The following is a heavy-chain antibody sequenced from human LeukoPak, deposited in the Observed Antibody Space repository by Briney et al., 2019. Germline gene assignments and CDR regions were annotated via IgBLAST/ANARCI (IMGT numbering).Heavy chain of an antibody. V-gene: IGHV1-69*13. CDR3: ARDCSSTSCYSYFDY. D-gene: IGHD2-2*01. CDR2: IIPIFGTA. Sequence: ASAKVSCKASGGTFSSYAISWVRQAPGQGLEWMGGIIPIFGTANYAQKFQGRVTITADESTSTAYMELSSLRSEDTAVYYCARDCSSTSCYSYFDYWGQGTLVTVSS. CDR1: GGTFSSYA. J-gene: IGHJ4*02.